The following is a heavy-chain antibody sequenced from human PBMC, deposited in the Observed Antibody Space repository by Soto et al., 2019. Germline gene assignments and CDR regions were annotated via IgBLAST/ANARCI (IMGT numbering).Heavy chain of an antibody. CDR1: GGPITSHY. J-gene: IGHJ6*02. V-gene: IGHV4-59*08. CDR2: IHHSGST. CDR3: ARQGFGQLHGLVDV. Sequence: SETLSLTCSVSGGPITSHYCSWFRHPPGKGLEWIGYIHHSGSTSYNPSLKSRVTMSVDTSKNQFSLKVNSVTAADTALYYCARQGFGQLHGLVDVWGPGTTVTVS. D-gene: IGHD3-10*01.